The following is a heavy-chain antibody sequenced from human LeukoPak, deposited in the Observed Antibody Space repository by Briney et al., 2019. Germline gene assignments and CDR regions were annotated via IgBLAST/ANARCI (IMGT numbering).Heavy chain of an antibody. CDR2: INSDGSST. V-gene: IGHV3-74*01. CDR3: TRDRGDGYIYFDY. J-gene: IGHJ4*02. CDR1: GCSFSSYW. Sequence: GGSLRLSCAASGCSFSSYWMHWVRQAPGKGLVWVSRINSDGSSTNYADSVKGRFTISRDNAKNTQYLQMNSLRAEDTAVYYCTRDRGDGYIYFDYWGQGTLVTVSS. D-gene: IGHD5-24*01.